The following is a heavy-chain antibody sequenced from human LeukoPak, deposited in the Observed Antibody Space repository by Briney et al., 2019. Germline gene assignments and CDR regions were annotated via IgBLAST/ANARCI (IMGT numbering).Heavy chain of an antibody. V-gene: IGHV3-30*04. Sequence: PGRSLRLSCAASGFTFSSYAMHWVRQAPGKGLEWVAVISYDGSNKYYADSVKGRFTISRDNSKNTLYLQMNSLRAEDTAVYYCARWSLRGCSGSPCFDYWGQGTLVTVSS. CDR1: GFTFSSYA. CDR2: ISYDGSNK. J-gene: IGHJ4*02. CDR3: ARWSLRGCSGSPCFDY. D-gene: IGHD2-15*01.